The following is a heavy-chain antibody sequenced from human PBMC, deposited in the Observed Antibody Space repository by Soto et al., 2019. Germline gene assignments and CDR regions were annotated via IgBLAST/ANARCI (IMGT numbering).Heavy chain of an antibody. J-gene: IGHJ4*02. CDR1: GGSISSYY. Sequence: QVQLQESGPGLVKPSETLSLTCTVSGGSISSYYWSWIRQPPGKGLEWIGYIYYSGSTNYNPSLKGPVTRAVEPSKNPFSLKLSSVTAADTAVYYCARDQGTPGTDFDYWGQGTLVTVSS. V-gene: IGHV4-59*01. CDR2: IYYSGST. D-gene: IGHD1-1*01. CDR3: ARDQGTPGTDFDY.